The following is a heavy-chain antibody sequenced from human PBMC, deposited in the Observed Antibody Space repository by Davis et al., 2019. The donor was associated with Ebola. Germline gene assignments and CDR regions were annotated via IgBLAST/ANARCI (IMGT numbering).Heavy chain of an antibody. Sequence: GESLKIPCPAPGFTFSSYAMHWVRQAPGKGLEYVSAISSNGGSTYYANSVKGRFTISRDNSKNTLYLQMGSLRAEDMAVYYCARDQLDYYYYGMDVWGQGTTVTVSS. CDR2: ISSNGGST. CDR3: ARDQLDYYYYGMDV. V-gene: IGHV3-64*01. D-gene: IGHD1-1*01. J-gene: IGHJ6*02. CDR1: GFTFSSYA.